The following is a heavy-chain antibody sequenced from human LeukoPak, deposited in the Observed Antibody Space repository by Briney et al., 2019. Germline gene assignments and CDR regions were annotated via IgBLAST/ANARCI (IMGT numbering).Heavy chain of an antibody. CDR1: GGTFSSYA. D-gene: IGHD6-13*01. CDR3: ARGASSWKGYHFGY. Sequence: SVKVSCKASGGTFSSYAISWVRQAPGQGLEWMGRIIPILGIANYAQKFQGRVTITADKSTSTAYMELSSLRSEDTAVYYCARGASSWKGYHFGYWGQGTLVTVSS. J-gene: IGHJ4*02. V-gene: IGHV1-69*04. CDR2: IIPILGIA.